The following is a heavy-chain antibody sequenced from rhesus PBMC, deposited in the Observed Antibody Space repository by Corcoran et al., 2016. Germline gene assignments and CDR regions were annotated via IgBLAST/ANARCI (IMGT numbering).Heavy chain of an antibody. CDR2: VDPEDGEA. Sequence: EVQLVQSGAEVKKPGASVKISCKASGYTFTDYYLHWVRQAPGKGLEWMGRVDPEDGEALHAQKFKDRVTITADTSTDTAYMELDSLGSEDSAVYYCATDAGSWFFDYWGQGVLVTVSS. CDR3: ATDAGSWFFDY. CDR1: GYTFTDYY. J-gene: IGHJ4*01. D-gene: IGHD3-16*01. V-gene: IGHV1-111*02.